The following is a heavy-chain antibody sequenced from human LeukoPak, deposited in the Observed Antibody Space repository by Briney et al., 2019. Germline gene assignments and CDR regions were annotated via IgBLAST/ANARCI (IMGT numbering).Heavy chain of an antibody. CDR2: INSFNGKT. J-gene: IGHJ6*03. V-gene: IGHV1-18*01. D-gene: IGHD3-10*01. CDR1: GYTFTSYG. Sequence: ASVKVSCKTSGYTFTSYGINWVRQAPGQGLEWMGRINSFNGKTNYAQKLQGRVTLTTDTSTSTAYMELRSLRSDDTAVYYCAIEGTPIWYYYMDGWGKGTTVTVSS. CDR3: AIEGTPIWYYYMDG.